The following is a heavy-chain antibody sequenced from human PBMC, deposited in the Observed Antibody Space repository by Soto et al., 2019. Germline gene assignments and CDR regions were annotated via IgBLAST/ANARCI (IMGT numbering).Heavy chain of an antibody. V-gene: IGHV4-34*01. CDR2: INHSGST. Sequence: QVQLQQWGAGLLKPSETLSLTCAVYGGSFSGYYWTWIRQPPGTGLEWIGEINHSGSTNYNPSLKSRSTISVHTSKNQFSLKLTSVTAADTAVYYCARDKITGRFDYWGQGTLFTVSS. CDR1: GGSFSGYY. CDR3: ARDKITGRFDY. J-gene: IGHJ4*02. D-gene: IGHD2-8*02.